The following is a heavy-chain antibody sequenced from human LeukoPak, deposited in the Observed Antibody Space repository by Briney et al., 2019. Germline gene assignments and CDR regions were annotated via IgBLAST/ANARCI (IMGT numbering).Heavy chain of an antibody. Sequence: GGSLRLSCAASGFTFSSYAMSWVRQAPGKGLEWVSPISGSGGSTYYADSVKGRFTISKDNSKNTLYLQMSSLRAEDTAVYYCAKDAGYGGYVVYFDYWGQGTLVTVSS. J-gene: IGHJ4*02. CDR3: AKDAGYGGYVVYFDY. D-gene: IGHD5-12*01. V-gene: IGHV3-23*01. CDR1: GFTFSSYA. CDR2: ISGSGGST.